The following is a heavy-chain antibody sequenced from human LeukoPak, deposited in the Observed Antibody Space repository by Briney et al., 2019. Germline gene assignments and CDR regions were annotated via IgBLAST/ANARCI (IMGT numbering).Heavy chain of an antibody. V-gene: IGHV4-39*01. J-gene: IGHJ4*02. CDR1: GSSISDSSYY. D-gene: IGHD3-9*01. CDR2: IFYGGST. CDR3: ARQTKSYDTLTGYNGAYFGH. Sequence: RPSETLSLTCTVSGSSISDSSYYWGWVRQPPGKGLEWIGSIFYGGSTYYNPSLKSRVTISVDTSKNQFSLKLGSVTAADTAMYYCARQTKSYDTLTGYNGAYFGHWGQGTLVTVSS.